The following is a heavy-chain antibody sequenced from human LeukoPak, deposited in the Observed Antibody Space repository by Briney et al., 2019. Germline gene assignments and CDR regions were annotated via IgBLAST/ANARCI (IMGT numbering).Heavy chain of an antibody. Sequence: PSETLSLTCTVSGGSISTYYWSWIRQPPGKGLEWIGYIFHNGRTNYNSSLKSRVTISVDTSKNQFSLKLRSLTAADTAVYFCAREVRGVGFDYWGQGTLVTVSS. CDR1: GGSISTYY. CDR2: IFHNGRT. V-gene: IGHV4-59*08. CDR3: AREVRGVGFDY. J-gene: IGHJ4*02. D-gene: IGHD3-10*01.